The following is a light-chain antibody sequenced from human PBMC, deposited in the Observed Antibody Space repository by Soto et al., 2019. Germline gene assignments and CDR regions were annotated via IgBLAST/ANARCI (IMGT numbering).Light chain of an antibody. CDR1: QNVRTF. CDR3: QQHSHWPPWT. J-gene: IGKJ1*01. CDR2: GAS. Sequence: EVVLTQSPATLSLSPGERATLSCRASQNVRTFLDWYQQKPGKAPRLLIYGASNRATGIPARFSGSGSGTDFTLTISSLEPEDVAVYYCQQHSHWPPWTFGQGTRVEIQ. V-gene: IGKV3-11*01.